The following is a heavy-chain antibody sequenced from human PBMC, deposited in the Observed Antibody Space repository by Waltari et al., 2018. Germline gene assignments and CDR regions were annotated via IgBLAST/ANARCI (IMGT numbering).Heavy chain of an antibody. CDR2: FNPNSGGT. Sequence: QVQLVQSGAEVKKPGASVKVSCKASGYTFTGYYMHWVRQAPGQGLEWMGWFNPNSGGTNCAQKFQCRVTMTRDTSISTAYMELSRLRSDDTAVYYFARGLRYFDYHTWGQGTLVTVSS. V-gene: IGHV1-2*02. D-gene: IGHD3-9*01. J-gene: IGHJ4*02. CDR3: ARGLRYFDYHT. CDR1: GYTFTGYY.